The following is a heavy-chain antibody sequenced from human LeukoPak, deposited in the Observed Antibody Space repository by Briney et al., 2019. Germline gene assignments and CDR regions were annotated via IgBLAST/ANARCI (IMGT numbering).Heavy chain of an antibody. CDR3: ARGEVAVAGT. CDR1: GGSISSGGYY. D-gene: IGHD6-19*01. Sequence: SETLSLTCTVSGGSISSGGYYWSWIRQHPGKGLEWIGYIYYSGSTYYNPSLKSRVTISVDRSKNQFSLKLSSVTAADTAVYYCARGEVAVAGTWGQGTLVTVSS. V-gene: IGHV4-31*03. J-gene: IGHJ5*02. CDR2: IYYSGST.